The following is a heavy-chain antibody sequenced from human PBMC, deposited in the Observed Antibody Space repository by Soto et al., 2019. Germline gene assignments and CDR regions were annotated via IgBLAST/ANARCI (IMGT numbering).Heavy chain of an antibody. CDR3: ARDRYDGLNFFDAFGV. Sequence: PSETLSLTCTVSGGFVSSGSHYWSWIRQPPGKGLEWIAYISHTGSTDYNPSLKSRVTISVDMSKNQFSVRLDSVTAADTGVYLCARDRYDGLNFFDAFGVWGRGTMV. D-gene: IGHD3-16*01. CDR1: GGFVSSGSHY. V-gene: IGHV4-61*01. J-gene: IGHJ3*01. CDR2: ISHTGST.